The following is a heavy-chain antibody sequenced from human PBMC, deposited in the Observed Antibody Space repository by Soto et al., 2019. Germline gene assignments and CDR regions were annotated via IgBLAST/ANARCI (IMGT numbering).Heavy chain of an antibody. J-gene: IGHJ4*02. V-gene: IGHV3-30*18. CDR2: TSYDGNND. D-gene: IGHD1-1*01. Sequence: QVQLVESGGGVVQPGRSLRLSCAASGFTFSNYAMHWVRQAPGKGLEWVALTSYDGNNDYYTDSVKGRFTISRDNSKNTLFLQMNRPRPEDTAVYYCAKDKGVFNWATSYFDYWGQGALVTVSS. CDR3: AKDKGVFNWATSYFDY. CDR1: GFTFSNYA.